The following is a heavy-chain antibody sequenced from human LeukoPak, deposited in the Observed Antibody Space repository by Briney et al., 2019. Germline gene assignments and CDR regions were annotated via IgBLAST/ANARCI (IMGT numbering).Heavy chain of an antibody. D-gene: IGHD2-8*02. CDR2: IGVSCSLV. V-gene: IGHV3-48*01. CDR1: GFTFSSYS. CDR3: ARDHWSPPSY. J-gene: IGHJ4*02. Sequence: GGSLRLSCVASGFTFSSYSLNWVRQAPGKGLEWVSYIGVSCSLVRYADSVKGRFTISRDNAKNSLYLQMDSLRAEDTAMYYCARDHWSPPSYWGQGTLVTVSS.